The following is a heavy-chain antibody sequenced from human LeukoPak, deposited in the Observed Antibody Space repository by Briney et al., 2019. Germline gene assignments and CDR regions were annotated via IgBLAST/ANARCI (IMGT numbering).Heavy chain of an antibody. CDR3: ARHAEVSSYPLDC. CDR2: IKQDGTEK. J-gene: IGHJ4*02. D-gene: IGHD3-22*01. Sequence: AGGSLRLSCAASGFIFRSYWMSWVRQAPGKGLEWVANIKQDGTEKTFLDSVKGRFTISRDNAKSSLYLQMNSLRAEDTAVYYCARHAEVSSYPLDCWGQGSLVTVSS. V-gene: IGHV3-7*03. CDR1: GFIFRSYW.